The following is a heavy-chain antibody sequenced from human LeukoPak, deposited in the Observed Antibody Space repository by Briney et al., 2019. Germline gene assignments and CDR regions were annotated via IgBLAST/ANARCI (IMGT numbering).Heavy chain of an antibody. V-gene: IGHV3-74*01. J-gene: IGHJ4*02. Sequence: GGSLRLSCAASGFTFSNYWMHWVRQAPGKGLVWVSRIDTAGRSTSYVDSVKGRFTISRDNAKNSLYLQMNSLRAEDTAVYYCARPSEASGSHFDSWGQGTLVTVSS. CDR2: IDTAGRST. CDR3: ARPSEASGSHFDS. D-gene: IGHD1-26*01. CDR1: GFTFSNYW.